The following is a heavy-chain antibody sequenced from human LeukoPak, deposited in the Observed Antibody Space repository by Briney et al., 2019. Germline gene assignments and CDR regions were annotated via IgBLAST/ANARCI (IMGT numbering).Heavy chain of an antibody. CDR3: ASRFDP. J-gene: IGHJ5*02. CDR1: GYSISSGYY. V-gene: IGHV4-38-2*02. CDR2: IYHSGST. Sequence: SETLSLTCTVSGYSISSGYYWGWIRQPPGKGLEWIGSIYHSGSTYYNPSLKSRVTISVDTSKNQFSLKLSSVTAADTAVYYCASRFDPWGQGTLVTVSS.